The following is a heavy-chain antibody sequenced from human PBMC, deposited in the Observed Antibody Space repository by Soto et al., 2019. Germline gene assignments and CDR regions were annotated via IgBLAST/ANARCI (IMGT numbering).Heavy chain of an antibody. Sequence: QLQLQESGSGLVKPSQTLSLTCAVSGGYISSGGYSWSWIRQPPGKGLGWIGYIYHSGSTYYNPSLKSRVTISVDRTKNQFSLKLSSVTAADTAVYYCASHLTGDVEYYFDYWAQGTLVTVSS. D-gene: IGHD7-27*01. CDR1: GGYISSGGYS. V-gene: IGHV4-30-2*01. CDR2: IYHSGST. J-gene: IGHJ4*02. CDR3: ASHLTGDVEYYFDY.